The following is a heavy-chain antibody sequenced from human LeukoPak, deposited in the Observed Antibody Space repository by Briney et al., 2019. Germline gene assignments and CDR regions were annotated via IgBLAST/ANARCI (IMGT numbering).Heavy chain of an antibody. J-gene: IGHJ5*02. Sequence: ASVKVSCKASGYTFTSYGISWVRQAPGQGLEWMGWISGYNGYTHYANNHQGRVTMTTDTSTSTAYMELRSLRSDDTAGYYCARDEARYGSGYYPNWFDPWGQGTLVTVSS. V-gene: IGHV1-18*01. CDR2: ISGYNGYT. D-gene: IGHD3-22*01. CDR3: ARDEARYGSGYYPNWFDP. CDR1: GYTFTSYG.